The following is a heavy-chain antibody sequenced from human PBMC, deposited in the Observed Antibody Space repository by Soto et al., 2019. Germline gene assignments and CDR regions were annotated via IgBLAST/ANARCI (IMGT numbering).Heavy chain of an antibody. J-gene: IGHJ4*02. CDR1: GGTFSSSA. Sequence: QVQLVQSGAEVKKTGSSVNVSCKASGGTFSSSAISWVRQAPVQGLEWMGGLIPIFGTANYAQKFQGRVTITADESTSTAYMELSSLRSEDTAVYYCARESRYCSGGSCYFLPGIDYWGQGTLVTVSS. V-gene: IGHV1-69*12. CDR3: ARESRYCSGGSCYFLPGIDY. CDR2: LIPIFGTA. D-gene: IGHD2-15*01.